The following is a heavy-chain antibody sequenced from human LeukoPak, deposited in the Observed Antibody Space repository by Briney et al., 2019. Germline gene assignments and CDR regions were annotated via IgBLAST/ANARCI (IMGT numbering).Heavy chain of an antibody. Sequence: KPSETLSLTCAVYGGSFSGYYWSWIRQPPGKGLEWIGYIYYSGSTNYNPSLKSRVTISVDTSKNQFSLKLSSVTAADTAVYYCARRANSGFDAFDIWGQGTMVTVSS. CDR2: IYYSGST. D-gene: IGHD3-22*01. CDR1: GGSFSGYY. V-gene: IGHV4-59*01. CDR3: ARRANSGFDAFDI. J-gene: IGHJ3*02.